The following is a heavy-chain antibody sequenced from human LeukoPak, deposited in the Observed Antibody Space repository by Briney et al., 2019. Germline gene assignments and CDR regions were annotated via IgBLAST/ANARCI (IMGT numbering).Heavy chain of an antibody. D-gene: IGHD3-3*01. CDR1: GFTFSSYE. CDR3: ARAGFXXXXXSPXXXI. J-gene: IGHJ3*02. V-gene: IGHV3-48*03. Sequence: QTGGSLRLSCAASGFTFSSYEMNWVRQAPGKGLEWVSYISSSGSTIYYADSVKGRFTISRDNAKNSLYLQMNSLRAEARAVYYCARAGFXXXXXSPXXXIXGQGTMVTVSS. CDR2: ISSSGSTI.